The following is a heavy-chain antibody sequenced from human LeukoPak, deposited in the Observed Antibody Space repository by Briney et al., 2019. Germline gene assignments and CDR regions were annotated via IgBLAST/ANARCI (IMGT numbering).Heavy chain of an antibody. V-gene: IGHV1-2*02. D-gene: IGHD3-16*02. CDR1: GYTFTASY. J-gene: IGHJ4*02. Sequence: ASVKVSCKASGYTFTASYIHWVRQAPGQGLEWMGWINPSSGATNSAQKFLGRVTVTRDTSMSTAYMELSSLTSDDTAVYYCARGGQIYDYVWGSYLEFWGQGTLVTVSS. CDR2: INPSSGAT. CDR3: ARGGQIYDYVWGSYLEF.